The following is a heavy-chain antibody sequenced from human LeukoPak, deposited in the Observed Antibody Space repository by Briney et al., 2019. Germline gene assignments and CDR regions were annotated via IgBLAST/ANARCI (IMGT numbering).Heavy chain of an antibody. CDR3: ARERTPQLPYGAPNYYYYYGMDV. CDR1: GFTFSSYA. V-gene: IGHV3-30-3*01. J-gene: IGHJ6*02. Sequence: GGSLRLSCAASGFTFSSYAMHWVRQAPGKGLEWVAVISYDGSNKYYADPVKGRFTISRDNSKNTLYLQMNSLRAEDTAVYYCARERTPQLPYGAPNYYYYYGMDVWGQGTTVTVSS. D-gene: IGHD4-17*01. CDR2: ISYDGSNK.